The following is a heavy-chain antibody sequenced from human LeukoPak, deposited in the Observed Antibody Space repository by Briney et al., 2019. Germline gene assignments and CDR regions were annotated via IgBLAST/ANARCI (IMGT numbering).Heavy chain of an antibody. D-gene: IGHD5-12*01. CDR1: GGSISSYY. V-gene: IGHV4-59*01. CDR3: ARGKRGYSGYDLMDV. CDR2: IYYSGST. Sequence: PSETLSLTCTVSGGSISSYYWSWIRQPPGKGLEWIGYIYYSGSTNYNPSLKSRVTISVDTSKNQFSLKLSSVTAADTAVYYCARGKRGYSGYDLMDVWGQGTTVTVSS. J-gene: IGHJ6*02.